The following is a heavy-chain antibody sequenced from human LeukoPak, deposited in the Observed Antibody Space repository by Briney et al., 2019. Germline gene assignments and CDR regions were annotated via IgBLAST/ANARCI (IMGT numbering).Heavy chain of an antibody. Sequence: SETLSLTCTVSGGSISSYYWSWIRQPPGKGLEWIAYIYYGGSTNYNPSLKSRVTISVDTSKNQLSLKLSSVTAADTAVYYCARHGVAVAGSSLYYYMDVWGKGTTVTVSS. CDR2: IYYGGST. D-gene: IGHD6-19*01. CDR3: ARHGVAVAGSSLYYYMDV. CDR1: GGSISSYY. J-gene: IGHJ6*03. V-gene: IGHV4-59*08.